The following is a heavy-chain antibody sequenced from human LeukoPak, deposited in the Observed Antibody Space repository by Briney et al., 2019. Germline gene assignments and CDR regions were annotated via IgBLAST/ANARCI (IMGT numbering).Heavy chain of an antibody. D-gene: IGHD6-13*01. CDR3: ARDNRYYSAAAGTFAFDI. V-gene: IGHV4-34*01. CDR2: INHSGST. CDR1: GGSFSGYY. Sequence: PSETLSLTCAVYGGSFSGYYWSWIRQPPGKGLEWIGEINHSGSTNYNPSLKSRVTISVDTSKNQFSLKLSSVTAADTAVYYCARDNRYYSAAAGTFAFDIWGQGTMVTVSS. J-gene: IGHJ3*02.